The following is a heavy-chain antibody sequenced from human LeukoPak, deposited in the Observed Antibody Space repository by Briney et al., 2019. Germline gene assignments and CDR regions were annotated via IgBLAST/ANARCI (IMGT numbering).Heavy chain of an antibody. D-gene: IGHD4-23*01. CDR2: INPSGGST. Sequence: ASVKVSCKASGYTFTSYYMHWVRQAPGQGLEWMGIINPSGGSTSYAQKFQGRVTMTRDTSTSTVYMELSSLRSEDTAVYYFARRFYGGNEGDAFDIWGQGTMVTVSS. V-gene: IGHV1-46*01. CDR3: ARRFYGGNEGDAFDI. CDR1: GYTFTSYY. J-gene: IGHJ3*02.